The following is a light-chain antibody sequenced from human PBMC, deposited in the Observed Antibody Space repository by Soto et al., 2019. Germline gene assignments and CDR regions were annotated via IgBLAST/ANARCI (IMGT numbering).Light chain of an antibody. CDR1: QNISSY. Sequence: IGLTQSPVTVSLSKGERATLSCRASQNISSYLIWYQQKPGQAPRLLMYDVSNRATGIPARFSGSGSGTDFTLTISSLEPEDLAVYYCQQRRNWPRTFGQGTKVDIK. CDR2: DVS. J-gene: IGKJ1*01. CDR3: QQRRNWPRT. V-gene: IGKV3-11*01.